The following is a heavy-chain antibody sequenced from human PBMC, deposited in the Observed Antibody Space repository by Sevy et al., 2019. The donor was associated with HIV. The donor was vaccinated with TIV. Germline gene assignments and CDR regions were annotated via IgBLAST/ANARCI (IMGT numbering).Heavy chain of an antibody. CDR1: DDSISNYY. CDR2: IYKNGST. CDR3: ARGGAHFDY. V-gene: IGHV4-4*07. J-gene: IGHJ4*02. D-gene: IGHD1-26*01. Sequence: SETLSLTCTVSDDSISNYYWSWIRQPAGKGLEWIGRIYKNGSTNYNPSLKSRVTMSVDTSKRQFSLKLTSVTAADTAVYYCARGGAHFDYWGQGTLVTVSS.